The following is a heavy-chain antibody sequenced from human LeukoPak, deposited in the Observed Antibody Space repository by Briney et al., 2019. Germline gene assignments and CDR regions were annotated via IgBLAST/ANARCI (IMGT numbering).Heavy chain of an antibody. Sequence: GGSLRLSCAASGFTFSSYAMSWVRQAPGKGLEWVLAISGSGGSTYYADSVKGRFTISRDNSKNTLYLQMNSLRAEDTGVYYSAKSPSSYYYYYMDVCGKGTTFSVSS. CDR3: AKSPSSYYYYYMDV. J-gene: IGHJ6*03. CDR1: GFTFSSYA. V-gene: IGHV3-23*01. CDR2: ISGSGGST.